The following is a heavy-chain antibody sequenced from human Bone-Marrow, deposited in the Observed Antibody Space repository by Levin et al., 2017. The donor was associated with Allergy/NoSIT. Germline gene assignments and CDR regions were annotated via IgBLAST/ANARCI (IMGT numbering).Heavy chain of an antibody. CDR1: GGSFSGYY. V-gene: IGHV4-34*01. D-gene: IGHD5-12*01. CDR3: ASLGYSGPYYFDY. Sequence: SETLSLTCAVYGGSFSGYYWSWIRQPPGKGLEWIGEINHSGSTNYNPSLKSRVTISVDTSKNQFSLKLSSVTAADTAVYYCASLGYSGPYYFDYWGQGTLVTVSS. J-gene: IGHJ4*02. CDR2: INHSGST.